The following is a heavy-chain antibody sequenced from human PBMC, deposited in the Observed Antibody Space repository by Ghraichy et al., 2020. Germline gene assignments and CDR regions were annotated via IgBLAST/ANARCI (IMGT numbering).Heavy chain of an antibody. Sequence: SETLSLTCAVYGGSFSGYYWSWIRQPPGKGLEWIGEINHSGSTNYNPSLKSRVTISVDTSKNQFSLKLSSVTAADTAVYYCARGFPGPLRWKYNWFDPWGQGTLVTVSS. V-gene: IGHV4-34*01. CDR2: INHSGST. CDR1: GGSFSGYY. CDR3: ARGFPGPLRWKYNWFDP. J-gene: IGHJ5*02. D-gene: IGHD4-23*01.